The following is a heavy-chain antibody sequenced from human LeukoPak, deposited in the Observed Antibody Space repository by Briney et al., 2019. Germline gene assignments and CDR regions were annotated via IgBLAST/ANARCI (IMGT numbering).Heavy chain of an antibody. CDR1: GFTFSSYA. Sequence: PGRSLRLSCAASGFTFSSYAMHWVRQAPGKGLEWVAVISYDGSNKYYADSVKGRFTISRDTSKNTLYLQMNSLRAEDTAVYYCAKDGPMIVVRRYFDYWGQGTLVTVSS. CDR3: AKDGPMIVVRRYFDY. D-gene: IGHD3-22*01. J-gene: IGHJ4*02. V-gene: IGHV3-30-3*01. CDR2: ISYDGSNK.